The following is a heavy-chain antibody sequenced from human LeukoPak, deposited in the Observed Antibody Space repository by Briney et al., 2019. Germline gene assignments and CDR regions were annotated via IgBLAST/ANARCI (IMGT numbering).Heavy chain of an antibody. CDR1: GFTFSSYS. J-gene: IGHJ4*02. V-gene: IGHV3-48*04. D-gene: IGHD6-19*01. Sequence: GGSLRLSCAASGFTFSSYSMNWVRQAPGKGLEWVSYISSSSSTIYYADSVKGRFTITRDNAKNSLYLQMNSLRAEDTAVYYCARDGDPYTGVYSSGWRGYFDYWGQGTLVTVSS. CDR2: ISSSSSTI. CDR3: ARDGDPYTGVYSSGWRGYFDY.